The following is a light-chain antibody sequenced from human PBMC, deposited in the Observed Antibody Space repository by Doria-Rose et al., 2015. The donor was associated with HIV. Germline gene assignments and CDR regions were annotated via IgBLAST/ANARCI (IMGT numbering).Light chain of an antibody. CDR3: HQYGTSWT. V-gene: IGKV3-20*01. J-gene: IGKJ1*01. Sequence: FTQSPGTLSLSPGERATLSCRASQSFSSTYLAWYQQKPGQAPSILIYDGSTRATGIPDRFSASGSGTDFTLTINRLEPEDFALYYCHQYGTSWTFGQGTKVEI. CDR2: DGS. CDR1: QSFSSTY.